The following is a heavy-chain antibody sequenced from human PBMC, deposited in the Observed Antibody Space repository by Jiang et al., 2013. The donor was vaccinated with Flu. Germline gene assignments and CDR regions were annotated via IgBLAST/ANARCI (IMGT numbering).Heavy chain of an antibody. CDR2: INYSGST. Sequence: LLKPSETLSLTCTVYGGSFSGYYWSWIRQPPGRGLEWIGQINYSGSTNFNPSLKSRVTMSKDTSKNQFSLKLSSVTAADTAMYYCARLPLYDSSGHYPRFYFDYWGQGTLVTVSS. CDR3: ARLPLYDSSGHYPRFYFDY. V-gene: IGHV4-34*01. D-gene: IGHD3-22*01. CDR1: GGSFSGYY. J-gene: IGHJ4*02.